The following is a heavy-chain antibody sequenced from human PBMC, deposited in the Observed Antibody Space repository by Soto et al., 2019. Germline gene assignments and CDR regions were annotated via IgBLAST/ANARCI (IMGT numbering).Heavy chain of an antibody. V-gene: IGHV3-23*01. CDR2: FRAGGDDGTT. Sequence: VGSLRLSCVVSGFTFSSYSMSWVRQAPGKGLEWVSGFRAGGDDGTTYYADSVKGRFTISRDNSKNTLFLQMNSLRAEDTAIYYCAKKVNSGSGSQYFDYFGQGTLVTVSS. J-gene: IGHJ4*02. D-gene: IGHD3-10*01. CDR3: AKKVNSGSGSQYFDY. CDR1: GFTFSSYS.